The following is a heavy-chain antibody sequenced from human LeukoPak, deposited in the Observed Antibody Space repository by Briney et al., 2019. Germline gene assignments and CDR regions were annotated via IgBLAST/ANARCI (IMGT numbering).Heavy chain of an antibody. V-gene: IGHV3-7*01. CDR2: IKQDGSEK. J-gene: IGHJ4*02. CDR3: ARESWGIVAAGTRVIFEDY. CDR1: GFTFSSYW. Sequence: GGSLRLSCAASGFTFSSYWMSWVRQAPGKGLERVANIKQDGSEKYYVDSVKGRFTIPRDNAKNSLYLQMNSLRAEDTAVYYCARESWGIVAAGTRVIFEDYWGQGTLVTVSS. D-gene: IGHD6-13*01.